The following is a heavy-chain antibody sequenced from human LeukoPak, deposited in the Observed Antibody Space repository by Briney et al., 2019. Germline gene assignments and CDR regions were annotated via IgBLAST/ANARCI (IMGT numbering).Heavy chain of an antibody. D-gene: IGHD2-2*01. CDR2: IIRSGGST. J-gene: IGHJ4*02. CDR3: AKEAVVPAAHFDY. V-gene: IGHV3-23*01. CDR1: EFTFSNYA. Sequence: GGSLRLSCAASEFTFSNYAMTWVRQAPGKGLEWVSGIIRSGGSTYYADSVKGRITISRDNSKNTLYLQMNSLRAEDTAVYYCAKEAVVPAAHFDYWGQGTLVTVPS.